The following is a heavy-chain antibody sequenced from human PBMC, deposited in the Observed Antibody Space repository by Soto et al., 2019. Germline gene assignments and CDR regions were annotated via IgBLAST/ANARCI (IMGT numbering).Heavy chain of an antibody. CDR1: GGSIRSSSYY. CDR2: IYDSGST. J-gene: IGHJ5*02. Sequence: SEAMPRTGTGSGGSIRSSSYYWGWIRHPPGKGLEWIGSIYDSGSTYYNPSLKSRVTISVDTSKNQFSLKLSSVTAADTAVYYCATTFSRFLNCFDPWGHGTLFTVS. D-gene: IGHD3-3*02. CDR3: ATTFSRFLNCFDP. V-gene: IGHV4-39*01.